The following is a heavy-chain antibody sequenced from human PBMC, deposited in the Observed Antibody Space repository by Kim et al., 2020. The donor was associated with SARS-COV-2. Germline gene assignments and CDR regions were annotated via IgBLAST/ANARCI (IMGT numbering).Heavy chain of an antibody. Sequence: GTANYAQKFQGRVTITADESTSTAYMELSSLRSEDTAVYYCASTIRENDYWGQGTLVTVSS. V-gene: IGHV1-69*01. CDR2: GTA. CDR3: ASTIRENDY. D-gene: IGHD3-3*01. J-gene: IGHJ4*02.